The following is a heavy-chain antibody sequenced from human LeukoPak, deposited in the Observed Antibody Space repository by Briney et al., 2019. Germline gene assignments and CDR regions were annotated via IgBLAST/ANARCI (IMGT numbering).Heavy chain of an antibody. CDR2: INPNSGGT. J-gene: IGHJ4*02. CDR3: ARESYGEEDN. Sequence: ASVKVPCKASGYTFTGYYMHWVRQAPGQGLEWMGWINPNSGGTKYAQQFQGRVTMTRDTSISTAYMELSRLTSDDTAVYYCARESYGEEDNWGQGTLVTVSS. D-gene: IGHD4-17*01. CDR1: GYTFTGYY. V-gene: IGHV1-2*02.